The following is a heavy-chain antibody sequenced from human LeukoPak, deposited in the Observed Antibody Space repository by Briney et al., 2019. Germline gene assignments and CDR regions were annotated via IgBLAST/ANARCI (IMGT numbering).Heavy chain of an antibody. CDR2: ISGSGGST. D-gene: IGHD6-19*01. CDR3: AKDGALYSSGWYSRPVY. Sequence: GGSLRLSCAASGFTFSSYAMSWVRQAPGKGLEWVSAISGSGGSTYYADSVKGRFTISRDNSKNTLYLQMNSLRAEDTAVYYCAKDGALYSSGWYSRPVYWGQGTLVTVSS. CDR1: GFTFSSYA. V-gene: IGHV3-23*01. J-gene: IGHJ4*02.